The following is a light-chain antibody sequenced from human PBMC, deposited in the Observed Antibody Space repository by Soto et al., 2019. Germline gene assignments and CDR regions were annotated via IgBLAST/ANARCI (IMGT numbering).Light chain of an antibody. J-gene: IGLJ1*01. CDR1: SFDVDDYNS. CDR2: EVN. CDR3: SLYTTSSTPSYV. Sequence: QSVLTQPASVSGSPGQSITLSCTGTSFDVDDYNSVSWYQQHPGKAPKLIIYEVNTRPSGVSNRFSGSNSDNTASLTISGLQAEDESDYYCSLYTTSSTPSYVFGTGTKVTVL. V-gene: IGLV2-14*01.